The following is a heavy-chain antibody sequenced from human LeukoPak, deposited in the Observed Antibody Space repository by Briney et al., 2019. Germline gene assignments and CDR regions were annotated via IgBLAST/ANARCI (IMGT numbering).Heavy chain of an antibody. D-gene: IGHD3-9*01. Sequence: SETLSLTCTVSGGSISSHYWNWIRQSPGKGLEWIGYIYYSGNTNYNPSLKSRVTISVDTSKNQFSLKLHSVTAADTAVYYCARFRVDLTGYYEIEYWGQGTLVTVS. V-gene: IGHV4-59*11. CDR2: IYYSGNT. CDR1: GGSISSHY. J-gene: IGHJ4*02. CDR3: ARFRVDLTGYYEIEY.